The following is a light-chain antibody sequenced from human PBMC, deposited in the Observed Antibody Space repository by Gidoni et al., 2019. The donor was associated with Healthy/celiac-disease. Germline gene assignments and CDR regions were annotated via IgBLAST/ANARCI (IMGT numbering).Light chain of an antibody. J-gene: IGKJ1*01. CDR2: GAP. V-gene: IGKV3-20*01. CDR3: QQYGSSPRT. Sequence: EIVFTQSPGTLSLSPGERATLSCRASQSVSSSYLAWYQQKPGQAPRLLIYGAPSRATGIPDRGSGSGSGRDCTLTISRREPEDFAVYYCQQYGSSPRTFGQGTKVEIK. CDR1: QSVSSSY.